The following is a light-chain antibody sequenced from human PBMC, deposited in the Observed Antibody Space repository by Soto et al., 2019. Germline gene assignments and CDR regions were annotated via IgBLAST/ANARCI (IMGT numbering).Light chain of an antibody. CDR3: QQSGGSLYT. CDR2: GAS. CDR1: QTMNSNY. V-gene: IGKV3-20*01. J-gene: IGKJ2*01. Sequence: EVVLTQSPGTLSLSPGERATLSCRASQTMNSNYLAWYQHKPGQAPRLLIFGASRRATGIPDRFIGSGSGTDFTLTIRRLEPEDIAVYYCQQSGGSLYTFGQGTKVETK.